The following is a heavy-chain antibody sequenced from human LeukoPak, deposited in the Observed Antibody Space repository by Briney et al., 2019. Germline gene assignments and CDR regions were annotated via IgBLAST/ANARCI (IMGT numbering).Heavy chain of an antibody. V-gene: IGHV3-66*01. CDR1: GFPVSSAF. D-gene: IGHD1-1*01. Sequence: GGSLRLSCVASGFPVSSAFMNWARQAPGKGLEWVSLLASGGNTFFADSVRGRFTISRDNSKNTLYLQMNSLRAEDTAVYYCAREAATGTFDYWGQGTLVTVSS. CDR2: LASGGNT. J-gene: IGHJ4*02. CDR3: AREAATGTFDY.